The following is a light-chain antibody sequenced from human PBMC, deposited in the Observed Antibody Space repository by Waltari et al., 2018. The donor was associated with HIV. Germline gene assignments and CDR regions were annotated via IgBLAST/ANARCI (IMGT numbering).Light chain of an antibody. V-gene: IGLV2-11*01. Sequence: QSALTQPRSVSGSPGQTVTISCTGTSSDVGGSDYVSWFQQHPDKAPKLIIYDFGQRPSGVPDRFSGSKSGNTAFLTISGLQAEDEADYYCCSYAGTYTYVFGSGTEVTAL. CDR3: CSYAGTYTYV. CDR2: DFG. CDR1: SSDVGGSDY. J-gene: IGLJ1*01.